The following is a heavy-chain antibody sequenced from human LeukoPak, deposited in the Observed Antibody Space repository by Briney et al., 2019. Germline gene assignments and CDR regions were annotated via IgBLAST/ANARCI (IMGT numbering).Heavy chain of an antibody. CDR2: IKGKTDGGTT. D-gene: IGHD3-22*01. Sequence: GGSLRLSCAASGFTFSNAWMSWVRQAPGKGLEWVGRIKGKTDGGTTDYAAPVKGRFTISRDDSKNTLYLQMNSLKTEDTAVYYCSTDLAYYDSSGRPPGYWGQGTLVTVSS. J-gene: IGHJ4*02. CDR3: STDLAYYDSSGRPPGY. V-gene: IGHV3-15*01. CDR1: GFTFSNAW.